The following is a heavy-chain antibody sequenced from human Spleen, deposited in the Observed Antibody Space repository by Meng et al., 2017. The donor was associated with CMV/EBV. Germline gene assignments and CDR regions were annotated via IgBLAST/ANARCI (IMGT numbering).Heavy chain of an antibody. D-gene: IGHD2-2*02. V-gene: IGHV3-21*04. J-gene: IGHJ6*02. CDR1: GFTFSSYS. Sequence: GGSLRLSCAASGFTFSSYSMNWVRQAPGKGLEWVSSISSSSSYIYYADSVKGRFTISRDNAKNSLYLQMNSLRAEDTAVYYCARAGAPAAIGGSYYYYGMDVWGQGTTVTVSS. CDR2: ISSSSSYI. CDR3: ARAGAPAAIGGSYYYYGMDV.